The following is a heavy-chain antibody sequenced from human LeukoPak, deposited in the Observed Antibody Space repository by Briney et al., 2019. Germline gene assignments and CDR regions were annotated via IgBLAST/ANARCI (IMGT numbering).Heavy chain of an antibody. J-gene: IGHJ6*02. Sequence: GGSLRLSCAASGFTFSSHGMLWVRHAPGKGLEWVADISYDESNKYYAHSEKGRFTISRDNPKNTLYLQMKSLRAEDTAVYYCAKSYDFWSGYYTPDYYYYGMDVWGQGTTVTVS. CDR2: ISYDESNK. D-gene: IGHD3-3*01. CDR1: GFTFSSHG. V-gene: IGHV3-30*18. CDR3: AKSYDFWSGYYTPDYYYYGMDV.